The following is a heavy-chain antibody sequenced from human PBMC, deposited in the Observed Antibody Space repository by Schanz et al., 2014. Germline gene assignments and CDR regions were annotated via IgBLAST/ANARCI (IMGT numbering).Heavy chain of an antibody. CDR2: ISSSSSYI. D-gene: IGHD6-19*01. CDR3: AIIGVMVAVAGTRADY. V-gene: IGHV3-21*01. CDR1: GFTFSNYA. J-gene: IGHJ4*02. Sequence: EVQLLESGGGLVQPGGSLRLSCAASGFTFSNYAMSWVRQAPGKGLEWVSSISSSSSYIYYADSVKGRFTISRDNAKNSLYLQMNSLRAEDTALYYCAIIGVMVAVAGTRADYWGQGTLVTVSS.